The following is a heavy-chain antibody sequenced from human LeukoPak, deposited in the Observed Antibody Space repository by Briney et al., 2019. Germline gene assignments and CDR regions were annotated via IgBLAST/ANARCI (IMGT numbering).Heavy chain of an antibody. CDR1: GGTFSSYA. J-gene: IGHJ4*02. V-gene: IGHV1-69*13. CDR3: ARGGHIYDSSGYYYAAY. CDR2: IIPIFGTA. Sequence: ASVKVSCKASGGTFSSYAISWVRQAPGQGLEWMGGIIPIFGTANYAQKFQGRVTITADESTSTAYMELSSLRSEDTAVYYCARGGHIYDSSGYYYAAYWGQGTLVTVSS. D-gene: IGHD3-22*01.